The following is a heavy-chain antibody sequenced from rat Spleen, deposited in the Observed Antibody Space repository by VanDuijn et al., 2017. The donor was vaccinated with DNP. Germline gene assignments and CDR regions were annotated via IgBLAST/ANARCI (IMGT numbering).Heavy chain of an antibody. V-gene: IGHV5-25*01. CDR3: ARAVNYGGSPYWFDY. Sequence: EVQLVESGGGLVQPGKSLKLSCAASGFTFSHYYMAWVRQAPTKGLEWVASINPSGDSSYYRASVKGRFTVSRDNAKSTLYLQMNSLKSEDTATYYCARAVNYGGSPYWFDYWGQGVMVTVSS. D-gene: IGHD1-11*01. CDR1: GFTFSHYY. CDR2: INPSGDSS. J-gene: IGHJ2*01.